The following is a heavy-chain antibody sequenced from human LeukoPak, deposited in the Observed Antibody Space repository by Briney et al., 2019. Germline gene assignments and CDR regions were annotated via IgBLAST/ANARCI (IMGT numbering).Heavy chain of an antibody. CDR2: IYHSGST. V-gene: IGHV4-38-2*02. CDR3: ARDRRGYCSGGSCFDDAFDI. CDR1: GFALSSYA. J-gene: IGHJ3*02. Sequence: GSLRLSCAASGFALSSYAMSWVRQAPGKGLEWIGSIYHSGSTYYNPSLKSRVTISVDTSKNQFSLKLSSVTAADTAVYYCARDRRGYCSGGSCFDDAFDIWGQGTMVTVSS. D-gene: IGHD2-15*01.